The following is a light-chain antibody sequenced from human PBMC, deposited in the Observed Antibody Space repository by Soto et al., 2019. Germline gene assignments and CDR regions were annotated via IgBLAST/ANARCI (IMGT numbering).Light chain of an antibody. CDR1: QDISNY. V-gene: IGKV1-33*01. Sequence: DIPMTQSPSSLSASVGDRVTITCQASQDISNYLNWYQQKPGKAPKLLIYDASNLETGVPSRFSGSGSGTDFTFTISSLQPEDIATYYCQQYDNLHSITFGQGTRLEIK. CDR2: DAS. CDR3: QQYDNLHSIT. J-gene: IGKJ5*01.